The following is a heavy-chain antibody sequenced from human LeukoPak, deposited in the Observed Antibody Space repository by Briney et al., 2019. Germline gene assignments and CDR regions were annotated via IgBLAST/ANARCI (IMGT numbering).Heavy chain of an antibody. V-gene: IGHV3-48*02. CDR3: VRDKLGGAFDV. Sequence: GGSLRLSCAASGFTFSGYDMNWVRQAPGKGLEGVSFITRSSGTIYYADSVKGRFTVSRDNAESSLYLQMNSLRDEDTAVYSCVRDKLGGAFDVWGHGTMVTVSS. J-gene: IGHJ3*01. D-gene: IGHD1-7*01. CDR2: ITRSSGTI. CDR1: GFTFSGYD.